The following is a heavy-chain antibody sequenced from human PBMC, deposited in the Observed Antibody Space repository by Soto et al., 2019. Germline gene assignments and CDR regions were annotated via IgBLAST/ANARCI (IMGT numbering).Heavy chain of an antibody. CDR1: GFTFNTYG. J-gene: IGHJ4*02. CDR3: AKSPNFYCSSPNCYKYYFDY. V-gene: IGHV3-30*18. Sequence: QDHLVESGGGVVQPGTSLRLSCAASGFTFNTYGMHWVRQAPGKGLEWVAVISYDGSDKFYADSVKGRFTISRDNPKNALYLQMSSLSPEDTAIYYCAKSPNFYCSSPNCYKYYFDYWGQGTLVTVSS. D-gene: IGHD2-2*02. CDR2: ISYDGSDK.